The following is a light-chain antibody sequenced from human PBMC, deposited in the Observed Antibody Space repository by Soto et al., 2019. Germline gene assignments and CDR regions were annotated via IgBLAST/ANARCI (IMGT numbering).Light chain of an antibody. CDR3: SSYTTSNTRQIV. J-gene: IGLJ1*01. CDR2: DVS. Sequence: QSVLTQPASVSGSPGQSITISCTGTSSDVCGYNYVSWYQHHPGKAPKLMIYDVSNRPSGVSNRFSGSKSCNTASLTISGLQPEDEADYYCSSYTTSNTRQIVLGTGTKVTVL. V-gene: IGLV2-14*03. CDR1: SSDVCGYNY.